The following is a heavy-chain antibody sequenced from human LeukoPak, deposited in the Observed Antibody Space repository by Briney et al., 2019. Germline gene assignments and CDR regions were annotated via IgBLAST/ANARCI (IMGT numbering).Heavy chain of an antibody. Sequence: PSETPSLTCAVYGGSFSGYYWSWIRQPPGEGLEWIGEINHSGSTNYNPSLKSRVTISVDTSKNQFSLKLSSVTAADTAVYYCAREDGYYDSRADAFDIWGQGTMVTVSS. D-gene: IGHD3-22*01. CDR3: AREDGYYDSRADAFDI. J-gene: IGHJ3*02. V-gene: IGHV4-34*01. CDR2: INHSGST. CDR1: GGSFSGYY.